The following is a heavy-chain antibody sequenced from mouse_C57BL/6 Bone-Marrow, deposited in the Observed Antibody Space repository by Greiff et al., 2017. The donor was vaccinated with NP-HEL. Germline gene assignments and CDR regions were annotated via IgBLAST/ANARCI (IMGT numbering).Heavy chain of an antibody. Sequence: QVQLQQPGAELVKPGASVKLSCKASGYPFTSYWMHWVKQRPGQGLEWIGMFLPNSGSTNYNEKFKSKAPLTVDKSSSTASMQLCSLTSEDSAVYDCARGYYGSIGYFDVGGTGTTVTVSS. D-gene: IGHD1-1*01. J-gene: IGHJ1*03. CDR2: FLPNSGST. V-gene: IGHV1-64*01. CDR3: ARGYYGSIGYFDV. CDR1: GYPFTSYW.